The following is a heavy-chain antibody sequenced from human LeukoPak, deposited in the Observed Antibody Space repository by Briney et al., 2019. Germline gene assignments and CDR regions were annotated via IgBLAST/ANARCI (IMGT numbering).Heavy chain of an antibody. Sequence: SETLSLTCAAYGGSFSGYYWSWIRQPPAKGLEWIGEINHSGSTNYNPSLKSRVTISVDTSKNQFSLKLSSVTAADTAVYYCARPTTVTTHYFQHWGQGTLVTVSS. CDR2: INHSGST. D-gene: IGHD4-17*01. CDR1: GGSFSGYY. V-gene: IGHV4-34*01. CDR3: ARPTTVTTHYFQH. J-gene: IGHJ1*01.